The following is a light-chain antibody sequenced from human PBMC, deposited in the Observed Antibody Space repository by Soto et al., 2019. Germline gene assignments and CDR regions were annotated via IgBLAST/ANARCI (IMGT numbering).Light chain of an antibody. Sequence: DIQMTQSPSTLSASVGDRVTITCRASQSISSWLAWYQQKPGKAPKLLIYKASSLESGVPSRFSGSGSGTEFTLTISSLQPDDFATYYCQQYNSYSSSTFGQGTKLETK. CDR1: QSISSW. J-gene: IGKJ2*01. V-gene: IGKV1-5*03. CDR2: KAS. CDR3: QQYNSYSSST.